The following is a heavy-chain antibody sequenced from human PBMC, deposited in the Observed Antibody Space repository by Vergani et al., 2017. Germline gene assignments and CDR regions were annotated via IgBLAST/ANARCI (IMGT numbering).Heavy chain of an antibody. CDR1: GFTFSNAW. V-gene: IGHV3-15*01. CDR3: TTDLQWGGYYYYYMDV. CDR2: IKSKTDGGTT. J-gene: IGHJ6*03. Sequence: EVQLVESGGGLVKTGGSLRLSCAASGFTFSNAWMSWVRQAPGKGLEWVGRIKSKTDGGTTDYAAPVKGRFTISRDDSKNTLYLKMNSLKTEDTAVYYCTTDLQWGGYYYYYMDVWGKGTTVTVSS. D-gene: IGHD1-26*01.